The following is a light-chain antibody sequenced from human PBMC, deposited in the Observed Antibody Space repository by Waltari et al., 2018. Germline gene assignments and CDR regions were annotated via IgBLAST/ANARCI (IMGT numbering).Light chain of an antibody. V-gene: IGLV3-25*03. CDR3: QSADSSGTYV. CDR2: KDS. J-gene: IGLJ1*01. CDR1: ALPKQY. Sequence: SYELTQPPSVSVSPGQTARITCSGDALPKQYAYWYQQKPGQAPVPVIYKDSERTSGIPERFSGASSGTTVTLTISGVQAEDEADYYCQSADSSGTYVFGTGTKVTVL.